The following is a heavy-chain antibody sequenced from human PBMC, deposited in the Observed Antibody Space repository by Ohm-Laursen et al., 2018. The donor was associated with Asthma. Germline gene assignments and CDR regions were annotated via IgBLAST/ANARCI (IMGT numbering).Heavy chain of an antibody. V-gene: IGHV3-30*04. CDR2: AAYDGDNK. CDR3: AKATVQFSGSYFFDY. Sequence: FLRLSCAASGFTFRSYAMHWVRPAPAKALEWVAFAAYDGDNKDYADSVKARFTISRDNSDNALYLQMNSLRADDSAVYFCAKATVQFSGSYFFDYWGQGSLVTVSS. CDR1: GFTFRSYA. J-gene: IGHJ4*02. D-gene: IGHD1-26*01.